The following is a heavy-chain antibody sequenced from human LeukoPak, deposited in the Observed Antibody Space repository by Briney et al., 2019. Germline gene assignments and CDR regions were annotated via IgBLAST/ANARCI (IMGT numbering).Heavy chain of an antibody. V-gene: IGHV1-46*01. CDR2: INPSGGST. CDR3: AREGPNIAAAGIHWFDP. D-gene: IGHD6-13*01. Sequence: GASVEVSCKASGYTFTSYYMHWVRQAPGQGLEWMGIINPSGGSTSYAQKFQGRVTMTRDMSTSTVYMEPSSLRSEDTAVYYCAREGPNIAAAGIHWFDPWGQGTPVTVSS. CDR1: GYTFTSYY. J-gene: IGHJ5*02.